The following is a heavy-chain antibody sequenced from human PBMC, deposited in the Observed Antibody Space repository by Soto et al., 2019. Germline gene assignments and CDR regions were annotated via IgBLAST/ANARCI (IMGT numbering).Heavy chain of an antibody. Sequence: GGSLRLSCAASGFIFSSYWMHWVRQVPGKGPVWVARINSDGRNTKYTDSVKGRFTISRDNAKNTLYLQMNSLRAEDTSTYYCARDRGPNTLDYWGQGTLVTVSS. V-gene: IGHV3-74*03. CDR2: INSDGRNT. CDR1: GFIFSSYW. CDR3: ARDRGPNTLDY. J-gene: IGHJ4*02. D-gene: IGHD7-27*01.